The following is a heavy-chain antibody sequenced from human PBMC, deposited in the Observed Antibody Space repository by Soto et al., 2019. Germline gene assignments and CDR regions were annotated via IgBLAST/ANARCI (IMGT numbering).Heavy chain of an antibody. J-gene: IGHJ5*02. CDR3: ATVYFLDSLPTAPRENWFDP. CDR2: FDPEDGET. CDR1: GYTLTELS. Sequence: SVKVSCKVSGYTLTELSMHWVRQAPGKGLEWMGGFDPEDGETIYAQKFQGRVTMTEDTSKDTAYMELSSLRSEDTAVYSCATVYFLDSLPTAPRENWFDPWGQGTLVTVSS. V-gene: IGHV1-24*01. D-gene: IGHD2-8*01.